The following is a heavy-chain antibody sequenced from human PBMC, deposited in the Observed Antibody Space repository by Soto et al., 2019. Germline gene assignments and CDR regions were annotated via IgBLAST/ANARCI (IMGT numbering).Heavy chain of an antibody. V-gene: IGHV4-59*08. D-gene: IGHD1-26*01. CDR3: ARRWGRTFDY. CDR2: IYYSGST. Sequence: VQLQESGPGLVKPSETLSLTCTVSGGSISSYYWSWIRQPPGKGLEWIGYIYYSGSTNYNPSLKSRVTISVDTTKNQFSLKRSSVTAADTAVYYCARRWGRTFDYWGQGTLVTVSS. J-gene: IGHJ4*02. CDR1: GGSISSYY.